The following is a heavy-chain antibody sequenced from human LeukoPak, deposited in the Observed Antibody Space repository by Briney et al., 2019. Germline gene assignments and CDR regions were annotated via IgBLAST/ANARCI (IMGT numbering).Heavy chain of an antibody. CDR3: ARHYYDSSGPSKY. Sequence: GGSLRLSCTASGFTFSSYSLNWVRQAPGKGLEWVSSVSSSSSYIYYADSVKGRFTISRDNAKNSLYLQMNSLRAEDTAVYYCARHYYDSSGPSKYWGQGTLVTVSS. CDR2: VSSSSSYI. D-gene: IGHD3-22*01. J-gene: IGHJ4*02. CDR1: GFTFSSYS. V-gene: IGHV3-21*01.